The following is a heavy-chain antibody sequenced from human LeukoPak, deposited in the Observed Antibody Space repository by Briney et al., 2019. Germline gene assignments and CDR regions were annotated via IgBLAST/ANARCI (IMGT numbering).Heavy chain of an antibody. J-gene: IGHJ4*02. Sequence: PGGSLRLSCAASGFTFSSYGMHWVRQAPGKGLEWVAVISYDGSNKYYADSVKGRFTISRDNAKNTLYLQMNSLRAEDTAVYYCARDLVDWGQGTLVTVSS. D-gene: IGHD2-15*01. CDR2: ISYDGSNK. V-gene: IGHV3-30*03. CDR1: GFTFSSYG. CDR3: ARDLVD.